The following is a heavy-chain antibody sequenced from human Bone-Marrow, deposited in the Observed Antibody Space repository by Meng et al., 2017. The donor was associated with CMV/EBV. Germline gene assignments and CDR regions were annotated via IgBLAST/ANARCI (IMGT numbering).Heavy chain of an antibody. J-gene: IGHJ6*02. D-gene: IGHD3-3*01. CDR3: ARDQLRFLEWLFFPVYLHYYGMDV. CDR1: GFTVSSNY. CDR2: IYSGGST. Sequence: GGSLRLSCAASGFTVSSNYMSWVRQAPGKGLEWVSVIYSGGSTYYADSVKGRFTISRDNSKNTLYLQMNSLRAEDTAVYYCARDQLRFLEWLFFPVYLHYYGMDVWGQGTTVTVSS. V-gene: IGHV3-53*01.